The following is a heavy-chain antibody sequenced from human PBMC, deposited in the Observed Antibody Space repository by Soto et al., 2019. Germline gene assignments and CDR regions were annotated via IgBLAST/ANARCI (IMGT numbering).Heavy chain of an antibody. CDR1: GFXFNNXX. Sequence: EVQLVESGGGLVKXXXXXXXSCAASGFXFNNXXXSWVRQAPXKGXXWVXRIKSTVDGGTTDYAAPVKGRFTISRDDSRNTLDLQMNSLKTEDTGVYYCTVSRWAARAYYYYYGMDVWGQGATVTVSS. V-gene: IGHV3-15*01. CDR3: TVSRWAARAYYYYYGMDV. CDR2: IKSTVDGGTT. J-gene: IGHJ6*02. D-gene: IGHD6-6*01.